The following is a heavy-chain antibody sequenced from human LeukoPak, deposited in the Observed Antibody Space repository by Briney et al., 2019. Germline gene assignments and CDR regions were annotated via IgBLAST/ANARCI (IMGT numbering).Heavy chain of an antibody. CDR2: ISSSSSYI. D-gene: IGHD6-13*01. J-gene: IGHJ4*02. CDR3: ARGWSSIAAAGTYVDY. V-gene: IGHV3-21*01. Sequence: GGSLRLSCAASGFTSSSYSMNWVRQAPGKGLEWVSSISSSSSYIYYADSVKGRFTISRDNAKNSLYLQMNSLRAEDTAVYYCARGWSSIAAAGTYVDYWGQGTLVTVSS. CDR1: GFTSSSYS.